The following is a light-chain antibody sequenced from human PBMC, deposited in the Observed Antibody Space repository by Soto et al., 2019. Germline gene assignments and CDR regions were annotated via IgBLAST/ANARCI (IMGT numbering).Light chain of an antibody. CDR1: SSDVGGYNF. V-gene: IGLV2-8*02. J-gene: IGLJ1*01. CDR3: SSYVGSTYV. CDR2: EVS. Sequence: QSVLTQPPSASRSRGQSVTISCTGTSSDVGGYNFVSWYQHHPGKAPKLMLYEVSKRPSGVPDRFSGSKSGNTASLTVSGLQAEDEADYSCSSYVGSTYVFGTGTKVPVL.